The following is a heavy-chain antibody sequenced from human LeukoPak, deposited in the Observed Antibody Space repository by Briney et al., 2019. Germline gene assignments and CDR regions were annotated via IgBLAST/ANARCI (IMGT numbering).Heavy chain of an antibody. CDR1: GFTFSSYA. Sequence: GGSLRLSCAASGFTFSSYAMSWVRQAPGEGLEWVSAISGSGGSTYYADSVKGRFTISRDNSKNTLYLQMSSLRAEDTAVYYRAKDLQRIVWPGERTRGPFHYWGQGTLVTVSS. CDR2: ISGSGGST. J-gene: IGHJ4*02. V-gene: IGHV3-23*01. CDR3: AKDLQRIVWPGERTRGPFHY. D-gene: IGHD3/OR15-3a*01.